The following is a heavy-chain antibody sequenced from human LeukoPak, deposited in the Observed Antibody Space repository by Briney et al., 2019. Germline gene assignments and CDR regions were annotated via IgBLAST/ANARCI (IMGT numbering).Heavy chain of an antibody. V-gene: IGHV1-18*01. CDR1: GHTFTNDE. CDR3: ARYLDYYDSRYSTKTFDS. J-gene: IGHJ4*02. Sequence: ASVKVSCKASGHTFTNDEIHWVRQAPGQGLEWVGWIKPANDNTNFAQKFADRVTMTTDKAASTAYMELRSLRSDDTAVYFCARYLDYYDSRYSTKTFDSWGQGTQVTVSS. D-gene: IGHD3-22*01. CDR2: IKPANDNT.